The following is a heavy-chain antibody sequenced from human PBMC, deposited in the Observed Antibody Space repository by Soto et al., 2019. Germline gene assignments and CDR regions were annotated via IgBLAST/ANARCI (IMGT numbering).Heavy chain of an antibody. CDR3: ARESAYSSSWYWFDP. D-gene: IGHD6-13*01. CDR2: IYYSGST. J-gene: IGHJ5*02. Sequence: SETLSRTCTVSGGSISSGGYYWSWIRQHPGKGLEWIGYIYYSGSTYYNPSLKSRVTISVDTSKNQFSLKLSSVTAADTAVYYCARESAYSSSWYWFDPWGQGTLVTVSS. V-gene: IGHV4-31*03. CDR1: GGSISSGGYY.